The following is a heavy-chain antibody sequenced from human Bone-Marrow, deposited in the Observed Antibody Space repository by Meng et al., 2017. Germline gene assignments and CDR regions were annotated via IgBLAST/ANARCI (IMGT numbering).Heavy chain of an antibody. D-gene: IGHD1-26*01. CDR2: ITSDGGRT. V-gene: IGHV3-74*01. Sequence: GGSLRLSCAASGFTLSSYWMHWVRQGPGKGLVWVSVITSDGGRTNHADSVKGRFTISRDNAKNSLYLQMSSLRAEDTAVYYCARVSGSYYVWYFDLWGRGTLVTVSS. CDR3: ARVSGSYYVWYFDL. J-gene: IGHJ2*01. CDR1: GFTLSSYW.